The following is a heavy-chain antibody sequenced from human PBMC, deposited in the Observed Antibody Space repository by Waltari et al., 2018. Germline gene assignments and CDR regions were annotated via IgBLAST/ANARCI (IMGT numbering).Heavy chain of an antibody. CDR3: ATAHGKYSSSWFYFDY. D-gene: IGHD6-13*01. J-gene: IGHJ4*02. CDR1: VYTLTELS. Sequence: QVQLVQSGAEVKKPGASVKVSCNVSVYTLTELSMHWVRQAPGKGLVWMGGCEPEDGETIYAQKFQGRVNMTEDTSTDKAYMELSSLRSEDTAVYYCATAHGKYSSSWFYFDYWGQGTLVTVSS. CDR2: CEPEDGET. V-gene: IGHV1-24*01.